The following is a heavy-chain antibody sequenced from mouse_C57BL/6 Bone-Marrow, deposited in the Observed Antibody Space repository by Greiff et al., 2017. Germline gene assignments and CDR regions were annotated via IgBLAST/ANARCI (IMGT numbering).Heavy chain of an antibody. CDR1: GYSITNGNHW. D-gene: IGHD2-4*01. Sequence: EVQLQQSGPALVKPSQTVSLTCPVTGYSITNGNHWWNWIRQVSGSKLEWIGYISSSGSTDSNPSLKSRISITRDTSKNQLFLQLNSVTTEDIATYYCARGRFYYDYDGDYYAMDYWGQGTSVTVSS. J-gene: IGHJ4*01. CDR2: ISSSGST. CDR3: ARGRFYYDYDGDYYAMDY. V-gene: IGHV3-4*01.